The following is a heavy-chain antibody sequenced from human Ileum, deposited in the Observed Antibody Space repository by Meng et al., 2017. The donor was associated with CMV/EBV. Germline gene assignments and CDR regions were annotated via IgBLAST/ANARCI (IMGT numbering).Heavy chain of an antibody. CDR2: INRDESEK. CDR3: ARDQEYSSSSRNDY. D-gene: IGHD6-6*01. Sequence: GGSLRLSCAASGFTFSDYWMTWVRQAPGKGLEWVANINRDESEKNYVDSVRGRFTISRDNAKNSLYLQMNRLRAEDTAVYYCARDQEYSSSSRNDYWGQGTLVTVSS. J-gene: IGHJ4*02. V-gene: IGHV3-7*01. CDR1: GFTFSDYW.